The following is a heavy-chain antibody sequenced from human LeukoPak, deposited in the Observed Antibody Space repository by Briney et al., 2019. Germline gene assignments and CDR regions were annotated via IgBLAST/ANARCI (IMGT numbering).Heavy chain of an antibody. V-gene: IGHV3-7*03. CDR1: GFTFSSYW. CDR2: IKQDGSEK. Sequence: GGSLRLSCAASGFTFSSYWMSWVRQAPGRGLEWVANIKQDGSEKYYVDSVKGRFTISRDNAKNSLYLQMNSLRADDTAVYYCAKDSPHSNAWYEKNNGFDPWGQGTLVTVSS. J-gene: IGHJ5*02. D-gene: IGHD6-19*01. CDR3: AKDSPHSNAWYEKNNGFDP.